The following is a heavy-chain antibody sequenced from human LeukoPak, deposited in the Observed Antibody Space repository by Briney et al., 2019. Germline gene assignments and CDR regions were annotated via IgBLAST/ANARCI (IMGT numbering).Heavy chain of an antibody. Sequence: GGSLRLSCAASGFTFSNAWMSWVRQAPGKGLEWVGRIKSKTDGGTTDYAAPAKGRFTISRDDSKNTLYLQMNSLKTEDTAVYYCTTDPAITAPGYWGQGTLVTVSS. CDR3: TTDPAITAPGY. CDR2: IKSKTDGGTT. J-gene: IGHJ4*02. V-gene: IGHV3-15*01. D-gene: IGHD5-18*01. CDR1: GFTFSNAW.